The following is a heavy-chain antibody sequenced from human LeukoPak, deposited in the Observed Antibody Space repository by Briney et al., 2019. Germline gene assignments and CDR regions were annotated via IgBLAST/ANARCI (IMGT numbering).Heavy chain of an antibody. J-gene: IGHJ6*02. D-gene: IGHD1-26*01. CDR3: ATDRSWELRANYYGMDV. CDR2: FDPEDGET. Sequence: GASVKVPCKVSGYTLTELSMHWVRQAPGKGLEWMGGFDPEDGETIYAQKFQGRVTMTEDTSTDTAYMELSSLRSEDTAVYYCATDRSWELRANYYGMDVWGQGTTVTVSS. V-gene: IGHV1-24*01. CDR1: GYTLTELS.